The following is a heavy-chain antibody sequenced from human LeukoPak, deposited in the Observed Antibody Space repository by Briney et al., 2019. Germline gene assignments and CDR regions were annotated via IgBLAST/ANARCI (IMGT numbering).Heavy chain of an antibody. Sequence: GGSLRLSCAASGFTFSGYYMSWMRQAPGKGLEWVANIKQDGSEKYYVDSVKGRFTISRDNAKNSLYLQMNSLRAEDTAVYYCARDFSPYCGGDCYFDAFDIWGQGTVVTVSS. CDR1: GFTFSGYY. CDR3: ARDFSPYCGGDCYFDAFDI. CDR2: IKQDGSEK. V-gene: IGHV3-7*01. D-gene: IGHD2-21*01. J-gene: IGHJ3*02.